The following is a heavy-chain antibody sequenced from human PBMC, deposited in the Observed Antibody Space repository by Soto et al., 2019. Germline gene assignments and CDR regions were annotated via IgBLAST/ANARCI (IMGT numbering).Heavy chain of an antibody. Sequence: HPEGSLRLSCAASGFTFSNYGMHWVCQAPGKGLEWVAIIWHDGNNKYYADSVRGRFIISRDNSKNRLYLQMNSLRAEDTAVYYCASDLVGASDSYGLDVWGQGTPVTVSS. V-gene: IGHV3-33*01. CDR3: ASDLVGASDSYGLDV. D-gene: IGHD1-26*01. CDR2: IWHDGNNK. J-gene: IGHJ6*02. CDR1: GFTFSNYG.